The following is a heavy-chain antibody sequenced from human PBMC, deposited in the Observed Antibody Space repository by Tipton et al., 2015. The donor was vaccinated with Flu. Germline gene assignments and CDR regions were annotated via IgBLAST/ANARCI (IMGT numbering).Heavy chain of an antibody. CDR2: ISWDGGST. CDR3: AKDLARGVIKGAFDI. V-gene: IGHV3-43*01. Sequence: SLRLSCAASGFTFDDYTMHWVRQAPGKGLELVSLISWDGGSTYYADSVKGRFTISRDNSKNSLYLQMNSLRTEDTALYYCAKDLARGVIKGAFDIWGQGTMVTVSS. CDR1: GFTFDDYT. D-gene: IGHD3-10*01. J-gene: IGHJ3*02.